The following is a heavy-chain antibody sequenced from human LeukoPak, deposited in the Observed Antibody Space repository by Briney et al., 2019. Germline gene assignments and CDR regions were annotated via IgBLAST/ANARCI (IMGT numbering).Heavy chain of an antibody. J-gene: IGHJ4*02. Sequence: ASVKVSCKASGYTFTSYYMHWVRQAPGQGLEWMGWINPNSGGTNYAQKFQDRVTMTRDTSISTAYMELSRLRSDDTAVYYCARDLQAYSSGWYVDYWGQGTLVTVSS. D-gene: IGHD6-19*01. CDR1: GYTFTSYY. CDR3: ARDLQAYSSGWYVDY. CDR2: INPNSGGT. V-gene: IGHV1-2*02.